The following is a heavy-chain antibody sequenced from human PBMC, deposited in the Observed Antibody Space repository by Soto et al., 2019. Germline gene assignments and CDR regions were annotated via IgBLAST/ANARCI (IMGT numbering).Heavy chain of an antibody. V-gene: IGHV4-59*01. J-gene: IGHJ5*02. CDR3: ARDYYDSSGYNWFDP. CDR1: GGSISSYY. D-gene: IGHD3-22*01. Sequence: XGTLSLTCTVSGGSISSYYWSWIRQPPGKGLEWIGYIYYSGSTNYNPSLKSRVTISVDTSKNQFSLKLSSVTAADTAVYYCARDYYDSSGYNWFDPWGQGTLVTVSS. CDR2: IYYSGST.